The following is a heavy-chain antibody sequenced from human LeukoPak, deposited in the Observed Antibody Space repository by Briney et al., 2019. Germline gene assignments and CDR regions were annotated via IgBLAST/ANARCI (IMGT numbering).Heavy chain of an antibody. CDR1: GFTFSSYS. D-gene: IGHD6-13*01. Sequence: PGGSLRLSCAASGFTFSSYSMNWVRQAPGKGLEWVSAISGSGGSTYYADSVKGRFTISRDNSKNTLYLQMNSLRAEDTAVYYCAKDGGLYSSSVSYFDYWGQGTLVTVSS. CDR3: AKDGGLYSSSVSYFDY. CDR2: ISGSGGST. J-gene: IGHJ4*02. V-gene: IGHV3-23*01.